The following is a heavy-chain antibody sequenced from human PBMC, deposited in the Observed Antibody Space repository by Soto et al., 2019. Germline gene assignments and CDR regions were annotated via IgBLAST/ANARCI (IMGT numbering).Heavy chain of an antibody. J-gene: IGHJ4*02. V-gene: IGHV1-46*01. CDR3: ARGGHVVVVNAPLDH. D-gene: IGHD2-21*01. CDR2: VNPSGGHT. CDR1: GDTFTEYY. Sequence: QVQLMQSGAEVKKPGASVKVSCKASGDTFTEYYIHWVRQAPGQGLEWMGTVNPSGGHTTYAQHFLGRGDLDRDTATSTLYMELTSLTSEDTAVYYWARGGHVVVVNAPLDHRGQGTLVTVSS.